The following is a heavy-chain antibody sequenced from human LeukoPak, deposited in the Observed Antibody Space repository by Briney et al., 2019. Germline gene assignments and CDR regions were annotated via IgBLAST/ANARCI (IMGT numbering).Heavy chain of an antibody. CDR2: IYYSGST. V-gene: IGHV4-61*08. CDR1: GGSVSSNDYY. J-gene: IGHJ6*02. Sequence: PSETLSLTCTISGGSVSSNDYYWSWIRQPPGKGLEWIGYIYYSGSTNYNPSLNSRVTISVDTSKNQFSLKPSSVTAADTAVYYCARGRDSSWPYYYYYGMDVWGQGTTVTVSS. D-gene: IGHD6-13*01. CDR3: ARGRDSSWPYYYYYGMDV.